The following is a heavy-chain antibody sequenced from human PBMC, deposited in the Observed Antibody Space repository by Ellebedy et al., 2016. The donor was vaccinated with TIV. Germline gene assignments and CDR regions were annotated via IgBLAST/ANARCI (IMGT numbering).Heavy chain of an antibody. Sequence: AASVKVSCKASGFTFTSSAMQWVRQARGQRLEWIGWIVVGSGNTNYAQKFQERVTITRDMSTSTAYMELSSLRSEDTAVYYCAAAIVGATLPFDYWGQGTLVTVSS. CDR1: GFTFTSSA. CDR3: AAAIVGATLPFDY. J-gene: IGHJ4*02. CDR2: IVVGSGNT. V-gene: IGHV1-58*02. D-gene: IGHD1-26*01.